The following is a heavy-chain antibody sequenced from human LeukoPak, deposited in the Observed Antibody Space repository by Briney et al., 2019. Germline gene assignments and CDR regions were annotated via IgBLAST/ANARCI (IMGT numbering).Heavy chain of an antibody. CDR2: MNPNSGNT. D-gene: IGHD5-24*01. V-gene: IGHV1-8*03. J-gene: IGHJ5*02. CDR1: GYTFTSYD. CDR3: ARRPLQSDWFDP. Sequence: GASVKVSCKASGYTFTSYDINWVRQATGQGLEWMGWMNPNSGNTGYAQKFQGRVTITRNTSIGTAYMELSSLRSEDTAVYYCARRPLQSDWFDPWGQGTLVTVSS.